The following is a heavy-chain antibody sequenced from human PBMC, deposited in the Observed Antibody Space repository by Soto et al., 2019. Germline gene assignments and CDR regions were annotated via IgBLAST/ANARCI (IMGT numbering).Heavy chain of an antibody. J-gene: IGHJ4*02. Sequence: QVQLVESGGGEVQPGRSLRLSCAASGFTFSSYAMHWVRQAPGKGLEWVAVISYDGSNKYYADSVKGRFTISRDNSKNTLYLQMNSLRAEDTAVYYCAEGDSSGWYFLDYWGQGTLVTVSS. D-gene: IGHD6-19*01. V-gene: IGHV3-30-3*01. CDR2: ISYDGSNK. CDR1: GFTFSSYA. CDR3: AEGDSSGWYFLDY.